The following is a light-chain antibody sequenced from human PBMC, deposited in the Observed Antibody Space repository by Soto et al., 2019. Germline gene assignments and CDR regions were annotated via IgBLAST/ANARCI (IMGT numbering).Light chain of an antibody. J-gene: IGKJ1*01. V-gene: IGKV1-6*02. CDR3: LQDYNYPWT. CDR2: AAS. Sequence: IQMTQSPSSLSVSVTDRVTITCRASQDIGNDLGWYQQRPGEAPELLLYAASTLRSGVPSRFSGSGSGTQFTLTINNLQPEDSATYYCLQDYNYPWTFGQGTKVDIK. CDR1: QDIGND.